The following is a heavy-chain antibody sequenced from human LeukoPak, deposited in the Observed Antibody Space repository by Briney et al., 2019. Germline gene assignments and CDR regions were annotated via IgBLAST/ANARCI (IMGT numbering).Heavy chain of an antibody. J-gene: IGHJ6*03. CDR3: ARDPYSGGYGAYYYYYMDV. CDR1: GFTFSIYG. D-gene: IGHD1-26*01. V-gene: IGHV3-30*02. Sequence: GGSPRLSCAASGFTFSIYGMHWVRQAPGEGVEWVAFIWYDGSDKYYADSVRGRFTISRDSSKNTLYLQMNSLRAEDTAVYYCARDPYSGGYGAYYYYYMDVWGKGTTVTVSS. CDR2: IWYDGSDK.